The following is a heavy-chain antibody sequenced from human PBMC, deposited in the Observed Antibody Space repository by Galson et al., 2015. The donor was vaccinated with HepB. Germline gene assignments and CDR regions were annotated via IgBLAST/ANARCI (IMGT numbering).Heavy chain of an antibody. V-gene: IGHV4-59*01. CDR1: GGSINSFY. Sequence: ATLSLTCDVSGGSINSFYWCWLRPPPGGGLGGAGYIFHNGDTNYNPSLKNRVTISLDTSKNQFSLRLTSVTAADTAVYYCARDRGYSYASFRGGLDYWGQGTLVTVSS. CDR3: ARDRGYSYASFRGGLDY. CDR2: IFHNGDT. D-gene: IGHD5-12*01. J-gene: IGHJ4*02.